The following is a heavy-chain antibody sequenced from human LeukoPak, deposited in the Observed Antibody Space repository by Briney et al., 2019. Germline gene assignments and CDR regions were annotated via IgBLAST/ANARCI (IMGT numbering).Heavy chain of an antibody. Sequence: PGGSLRLSCAASGFTSSSYEMNWVRQAPGKGLEWVSYISSSGSTIYYADSAKGRFTISRDNAKNSLYLQMNSLRAEDTAVYYCAELGITMIGGVWGKGTTVTISS. CDR2: ISSSGSTI. J-gene: IGHJ6*04. CDR1: GFTSSSYE. D-gene: IGHD3-10*02. V-gene: IGHV3-48*03. CDR3: AELGITMIGGV.